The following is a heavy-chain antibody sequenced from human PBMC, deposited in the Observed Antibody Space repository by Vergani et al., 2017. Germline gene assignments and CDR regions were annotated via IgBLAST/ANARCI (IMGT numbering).Heavy chain of an antibody. Sequence: EVQLLESGGGLVQPGGSLRLSCAASGFTFSSYAMSWVRQAPGKGLEWVSAISGSGGSTYYADSVKGRFTISRDNSKNTLYLQMNSLRAEDTAVYSCAKVPRVNSYGYYFDYWGQGTLVTVSS. CDR2: ISGSGGST. J-gene: IGHJ4*02. CDR3: AKVPRVNSYGYYFDY. V-gene: IGHV3-23*01. CDR1: GFTFSSYA. D-gene: IGHD5-18*01.